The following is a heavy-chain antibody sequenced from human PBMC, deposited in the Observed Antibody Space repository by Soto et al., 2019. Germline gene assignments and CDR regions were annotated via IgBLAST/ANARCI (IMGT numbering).Heavy chain of an antibody. Sequence: ETLSLTCAVYGGSFSGYYWSWIRQPPGKGLEWIGYIYYTGSTNYNPSLKSRATISVDTSKNQFSLKLSSVTAADAAVYYCARVPIPNLLFDYWGQGTLVTV. D-gene: IGHD2-2*02. CDR3: ARVPIPNLLFDY. V-gene: IGHV4-34*11. CDR1: GGSFSGYY. J-gene: IGHJ4*02. CDR2: IYYTGST.